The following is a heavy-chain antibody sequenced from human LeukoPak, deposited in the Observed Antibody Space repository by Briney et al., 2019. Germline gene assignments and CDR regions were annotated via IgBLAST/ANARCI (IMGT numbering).Heavy chain of an antibody. CDR1: GYTFTNNY. Sequence: ASVKVSCKASGYTFTNNYLHWVRQAPGQGLEWMGWISAYNGNTNYAQKLQGRVTMTTDTSTSTAYMELRSLRSDDTAVYYCARASFDYWGQGTLVTVSS. V-gene: IGHV1-18*04. CDR3: ARASFDY. CDR2: ISAYNGNT. J-gene: IGHJ4*02.